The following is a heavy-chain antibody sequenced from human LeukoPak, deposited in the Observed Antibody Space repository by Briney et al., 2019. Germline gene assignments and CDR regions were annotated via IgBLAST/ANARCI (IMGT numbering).Heavy chain of an antibody. CDR2: IYSGGTT. V-gene: IGHV3-66*01. CDR1: GFTVTSNY. D-gene: IGHD6-13*01. J-gene: IGHJ4*02. CDR3: ARGGGSSWRLFDY. Sequence: GGSLRLSCAASGFTVTSNYMSWVRKAPGKGLEWVSVIYSGGTTYYADSVKGRFTISRDNSKNTVYLQMNSLRAEDTAVYYCARGGGSSWRLFDYWGQGTLVTVSS.